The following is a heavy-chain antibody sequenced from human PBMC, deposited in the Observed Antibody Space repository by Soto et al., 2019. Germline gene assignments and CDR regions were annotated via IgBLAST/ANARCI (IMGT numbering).Heavy chain of an antibody. CDR1: LFTFSSYA. J-gene: IGHJ4*02. D-gene: IGHD3-16*02. Sequence: PVWSLRLSWTSSLFTFSSYAMSWVLQNPFKLLEFFSAISGSGGSTYYADSVKGRFTISRDNSKNTLYLQMNSLRAEDTAVYYCAKTGGYDYIWGSYRSAVPFDYWGQGTLVTVSS. V-gene: IGHV3-23*01. CDR3: AKTGGYDYIWGSYRSAVPFDY. CDR2: ISGSGGST.